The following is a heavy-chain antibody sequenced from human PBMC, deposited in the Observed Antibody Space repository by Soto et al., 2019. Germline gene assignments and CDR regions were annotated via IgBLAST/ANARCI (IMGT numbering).Heavy chain of an antibody. CDR3: ARDPFYSTSPKNAFDI. CDR2: ISTYNGNP. V-gene: IGHV1-18*01. Sequence: ASVKVSCKASGYTFTTYGISWVRQAPGQGLEWMGWISTYNGNPNYAQKLQGRVTMTTDTSTSTAYMELRSLRSDDTAVFYCARDPFYSTSPKNAFDIWGQGTVVTVS. D-gene: IGHD4-4*01. J-gene: IGHJ3*02. CDR1: GYTFTTYG.